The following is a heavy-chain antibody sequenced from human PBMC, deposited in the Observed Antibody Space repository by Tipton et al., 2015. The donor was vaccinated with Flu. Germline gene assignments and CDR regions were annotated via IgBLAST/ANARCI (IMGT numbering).Heavy chain of an antibody. CDR2: VSWDGDSA. CDR3: ARGFIRLCDY. J-gene: IGHJ4*02. CDR1: GFTFRHYA. D-gene: IGHD3-16*01. V-gene: IGHV3-43D*03. Sequence: SLRLSCAASGFTFRHYAMHWVRQAPGKGLEWVSLVSWDGDSAFYADSVKGRFTISRDNAKNSLYLQMNGLRAEDTAVYYCARGFIRLCDYWGQGTLVTVSS.